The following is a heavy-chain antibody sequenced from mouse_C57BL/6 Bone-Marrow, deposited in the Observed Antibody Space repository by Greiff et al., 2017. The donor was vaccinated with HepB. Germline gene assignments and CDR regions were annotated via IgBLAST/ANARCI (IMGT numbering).Heavy chain of an antibody. V-gene: IGHV7-3*01. D-gene: IGHD2-5*01. CDR2: IRNKANGYTT. Sequence: EVKVEESGGGLVQPGGSLSLSCAASGFTFTDYYMSWVRQPPGKALEWLGFIRNKANGYTTEYSASVKGRFTISRDNSQSILYLQMNALRAEDSATYYCARASPAYYSNPWYFDVWGTGTTVTVSS. J-gene: IGHJ1*03. CDR1: GFTFTDYY. CDR3: ARASPAYYSNPWYFDV.